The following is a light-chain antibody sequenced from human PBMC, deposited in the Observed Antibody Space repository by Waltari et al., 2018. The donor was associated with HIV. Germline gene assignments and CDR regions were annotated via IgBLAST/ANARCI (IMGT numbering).Light chain of an antibody. V-gene: IGLV2-11*01. CDR2: DVN. Sequence: QSALTQPRSVSGSPGQSVTISCTGTSSDVGGYNYVSWYQHHPGKAPKFMIYDVNQRPSGVPDRFSGSKSGNPASLTISWLQAEDEADYYCCSYADNYPVVFGGGTKLTVL. CDR3: CSYADNYPVV. J-gene: IGLJ2*01. CDR1: SSDVGGYNY.